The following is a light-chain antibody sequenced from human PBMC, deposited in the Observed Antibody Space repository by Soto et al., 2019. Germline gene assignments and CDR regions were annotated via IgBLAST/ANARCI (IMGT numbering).Light chain of an antibody. CDR3: QQYESSPLS. CDR2: RAS. Sequence: EIVLTQSPDTLSLSPGGRATLSCRASQSVSSSFLAWYHQKPGQAPRLLIYRASSRATGIPDRFTGSGSGTDFTLTISRLEPEDFAVYYCQQYESSPLSFGGGNKVEIK. J-gene: IGKJ4*01. CDR1: QSVSSSF. V-gene: IGKV3-20*01.